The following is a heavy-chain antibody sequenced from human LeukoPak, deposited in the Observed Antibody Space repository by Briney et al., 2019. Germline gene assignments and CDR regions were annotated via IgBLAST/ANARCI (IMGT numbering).Heavy chain of an antibody. CDR2: ISGSGGST. J-gene: IGHJ5*02. D-gene: IGHD6-19*01. CDR3: AKARAVAGRENWFDP. Sequence: GGTLRLSCAASGFTFSSYAMSWVRQAPGKGLGWVSAISGSGGSTYYADSVKGRFTISRDNSKKTLYLQMNSLRAEDTAVYYCAKARAVAGRENWFDPWGQGSLVSVSS. CDR1: GFTFSSYA. V-gene: IGHV3-23*01.